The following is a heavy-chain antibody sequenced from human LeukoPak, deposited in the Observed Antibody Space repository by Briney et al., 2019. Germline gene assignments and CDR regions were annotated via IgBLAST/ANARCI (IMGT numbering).Heavy chain of an antibody. D-gene: IGHD3-9*01. Sequence: TSETLSLTCTVSGGSINSGGYYWSWIRQHPGKGLEWIGSIYYSGSTYYNPSLKSRVTISVDTSKNQFSLKLSSVTAADTAVYYCARLSGDILTGGLGGYWGQGTLVTVSS. J-gene: IGHJ4*02. CDR1: GGSINSGGYY. CDR3: ARLSGDILTGGLGGY. V-gene: IGHV4-39*01. CDR2: IYYSGST.